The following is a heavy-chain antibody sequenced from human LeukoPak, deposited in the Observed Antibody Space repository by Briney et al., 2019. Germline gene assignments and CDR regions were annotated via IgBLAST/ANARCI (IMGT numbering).Heavy chain of an antibody. Sequence: PSETLSLTCTVSGGSISSSSYYWGWIRQPPGKGLEWIGYIYYSGSTNYNPSLKSRVTISVDTSKNQFSLKLSSVTAADTAVYYCARVLVQEPQTLYYYYYMDVWGKGTTVTVSS. J-gene: IGHJ6*03. CDR3: ARVLVQEPQTLYYYYYMDV. CDR1: GGSISSSSYY. D-gene: IGHD1-14*01. V-gene: IGHV4-61*05. CDR2: IYYSGST.